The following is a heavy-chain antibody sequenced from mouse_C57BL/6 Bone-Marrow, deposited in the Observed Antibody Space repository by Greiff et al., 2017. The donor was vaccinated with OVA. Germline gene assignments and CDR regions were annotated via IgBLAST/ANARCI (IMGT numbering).Heavy chain of an antibody. CDR3: ARKGAGGSYWYFDV. CDR2: IWTGGGT. CDR1: GFSLTSYA. V-gene: IGHV2-9-1*01. Sequence: VQRVESGPGLVAPSQSLSITCTVSGFSLTSYAISWVRQPPGKGLEWLGVIWTGGGTNYNSALKSRLSISKDNSKSQVFLKMNSLQTDDTARYYCARKGAGGSYWYFDVWGTGTTVTVSS. D-gene: IGHD1-1*02. J-gene: IGHJ1*03.